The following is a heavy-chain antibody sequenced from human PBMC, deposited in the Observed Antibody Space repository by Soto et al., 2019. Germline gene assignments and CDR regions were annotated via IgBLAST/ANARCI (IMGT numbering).Heavy chain of an antibody. J-gene: IGHJ4*02. CDR2: INHSGST. Sequence: QVQLQQWGAGLLKPSETLSLTCAVYGGSFGGYYWTWIRQPPGTGLEWIGEINHSGSTNYNPSLKGRVTISVHTSKHQFSLKLTSVTAAHTAVYYCARDKITGLFDYWGQGTLVTVSS. CDR1: GGSFGGYY. CDR3: ARDKITGLFDY. V-gene: IGHV4-34*01. D-gene: IGHD2-8*02.